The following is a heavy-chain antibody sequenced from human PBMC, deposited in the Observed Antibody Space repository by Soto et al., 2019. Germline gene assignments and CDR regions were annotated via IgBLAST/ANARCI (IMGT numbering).Heavy chain of an antibody. J-gene: IGHJ6*02. Sequence: GGSLRLSCSASGFTFNKYAMHWVRQAPGTGLEYVSAISDTGGSRFHADAVKGRFTISRDNARAALFLQMSSLRAEDTAVYYCVKGPRAEYYYYYNGVDVWGQGTTVNVSS. CDR2: ISDTGGSR. V-gene: IGHV3-64D*06. CDR3: VKGPRAEYYYYYNGVDV. CDR1: GFTFNKYA.